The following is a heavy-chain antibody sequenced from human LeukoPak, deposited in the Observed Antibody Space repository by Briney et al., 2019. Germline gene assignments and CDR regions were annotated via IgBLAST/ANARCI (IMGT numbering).Heavy chain of an antibody. D-gene: IGHD2-2*01. J-gene: IGHJ6*03. CDR3: ARAGYCSSTICYYYYYYMDV. Sequence: ASVKVSCKASGYSFTDYYIHWVRQAPGQGLEWMGIINPSGGSTSYAQKFQGRVTMTRDTSTSTVYMELSSLRSEDTAVYYCARAGYCSSTICYYYYYYMDVWGKGTTVTVSS. V-gene: IGHV1-46*01. CDR2: INPSGGST. CDR1: GYSFTDYY.